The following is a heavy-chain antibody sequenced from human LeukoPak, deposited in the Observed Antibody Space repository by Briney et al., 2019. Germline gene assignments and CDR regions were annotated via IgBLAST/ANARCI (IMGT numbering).Heavy chain of an antibody. D-gene: IGHD2-2*01. V-gene: IGHV1-18*01. CDR3: TRGRLPADAFDV. Sequence: ASVKVSCKASGYTFTTFGFTWVRQAPGQGLEWLGWISNYNSNINYAQNLQDRLTLTTDTSTSTAYMELSSLRFEDTAMYYCTRGRLPADAFDVWGQGTLVTVSS. CDR1: GYTFTTFG. J-gene: IGHJ3*01. CDR2: ISNYNSNI.